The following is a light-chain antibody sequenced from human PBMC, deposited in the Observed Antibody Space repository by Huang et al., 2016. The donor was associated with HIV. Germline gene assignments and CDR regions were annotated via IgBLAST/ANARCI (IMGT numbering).Light chain of an antibody. CDR3: QQSYSTPLT. Sequence: IQMTQSPSSLSASVGDRVTITCRASQSISSYLNWYQHKQGKAPKLLIYAASSLKSGVPSRGSGSGSGTDFTLTVSNLQPEDFAAYYCQQSYSTPLTFGRGTKVEIK. CDR2: AAS. J-gene: IGKJ4*01. V-gene: IGKV1-39*01. CDR1: QSISSY.